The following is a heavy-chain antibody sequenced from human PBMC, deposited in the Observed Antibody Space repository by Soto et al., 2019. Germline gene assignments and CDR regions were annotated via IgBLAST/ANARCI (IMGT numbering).Heavy chain of an antibody. CDR1: GFTFDDYA. CDR2: ISWNSGSI. J-gene: IGHJ5*02. CDR3: AKSFLPTQIVGGWYINWFDP. V-gene: IGHV3-9*01. D-gene: IGHD6-19*01. Sequence: PGGSLRLSCAASGFTFDDYAMHWVRQAPGKGLEWVSGISWNSGSIGYADSVKGRFTISRDNAKNSLYLQMNSLRAEDTALYYCAKSFLPTQIVGGWYINWFDPWGQGTLVTVSS.